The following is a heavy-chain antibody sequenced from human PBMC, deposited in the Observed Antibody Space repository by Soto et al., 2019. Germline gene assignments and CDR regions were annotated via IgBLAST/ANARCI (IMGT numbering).Heavy chain of an antibody. Sequence: ASVKVSCKASGCTFSSYAISWVRQAPGQGLEWMGGIIPIFGTANYAQKFQGRVTITADESTSTAYMELSSLRSEDTAVYYCARDRSSFTPWCDYWGQGTLVTVS. CDR1: GCTFSSYA. CDR2: IIPIFGTA. D-gene: IGHD6-6*01. V-gene: IGHV1-69*13. CDR3: ARDRSSFTPWCDY. J-gene: IGHJ4*02.